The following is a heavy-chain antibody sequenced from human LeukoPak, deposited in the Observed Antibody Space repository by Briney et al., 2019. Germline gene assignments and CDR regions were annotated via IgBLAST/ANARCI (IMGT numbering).Heavy chain of an antibody. CDR1: GGSISSGGYY. CDR2: IYYSGST. J-gene: IGHJ4*02. Sequence: SETPSLTCTVSGGSISSGGYYWSWIRQHPGKGLEWIGYIYYSGSTYYNPSLKSRVTISVDTSKNQFSLKLSSVTAADTAVYYCASTIRYYYDSSGYFDYWGQGTLVTVSS. V-gene: IGHV4-31*03. CDR3: ASTIRYYYDSSGYFDY. D-gene: IGHD3-22*01.